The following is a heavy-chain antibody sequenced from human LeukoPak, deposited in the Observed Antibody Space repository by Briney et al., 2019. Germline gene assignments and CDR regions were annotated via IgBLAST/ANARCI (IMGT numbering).Heavy chain of an antibody. CDR1: GYTFTSYA. Sequence: GASVKVSCKASGYTFTSYAMHWVRQAPGQGLEWMGIINPSGGSTSYAQKFQGRVTMTRDTSTSTVYMELSSLRSEDTAVYYCARGDTSIAALLGYWFDPWGQGTLVTVSS. J-gene: IGHJ5*02. CDR2: INPSGGST. CDR3: ARGDTSIAALLGYWFDP. V-gene: IGHV1-46*01. D-gene: IGHD6-6*01.